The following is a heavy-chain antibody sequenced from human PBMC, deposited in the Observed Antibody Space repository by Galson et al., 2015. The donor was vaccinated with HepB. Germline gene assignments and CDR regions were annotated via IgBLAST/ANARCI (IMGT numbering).Heavy chain of an antibody. CDR1: GFTFSSYG. V-gene: IGHV3-30*18. J-gene: IGHJ5*02. CDR3: AKDPHEAAAGISWFDP. Sequence: SLRLSCAASGFTFSSYGMHWVRQAPGKGLEWVAVISYDGSNKYYADSVKGRFTISRDNSKNTLYLQMNSLRAEDTAVYYCAKDPHEAAAGISWFDPWGQGTLVTVSS. D-gene: IGHD6-13*01. CDR2: ISYDGSNK.